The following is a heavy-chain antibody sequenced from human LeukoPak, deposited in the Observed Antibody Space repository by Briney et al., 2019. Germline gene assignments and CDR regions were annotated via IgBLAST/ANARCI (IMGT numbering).Heavy chain of an antibody. V-gene: IGHV1-8*03. CDR3: ARGDFHDGSYLFDY. D-gene: IGHD1-26*01. Sequence: GASVKVSCKASGYTFTSYDINWVRQATGQGLEWMGWMNPNSGNTGYAQKFQGRITITRNTSISTAYMELSSLRSEDTAVYYCARGDFHDGSYLFDYWGQGTLVTVSS. CDR2: MNPNSGNT. CDR1: GYTFTSYD. J-gene: IGHJ4*02.